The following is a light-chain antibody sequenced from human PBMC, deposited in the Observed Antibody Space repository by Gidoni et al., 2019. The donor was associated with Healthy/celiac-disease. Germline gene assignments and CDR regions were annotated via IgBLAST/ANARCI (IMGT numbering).Light chain of an antibody. J-gene: IGLJ2*01. CDR3: QSYDISLSGWDVV. CDR1: SSNIGAGYD. Sequence: QSVLTQPPSVSGAPGQRVTISCTGSSSNIGAGYDVHWYQQLPGTAPKLLIYGNSNRPSGVPDRFSGSKSGTSAFLAITGLQAEDEADYYCQSYDISLSGWDVVFGGGTKLTVL. CDR2: GNS. V-gene: IGLV1-40*01.